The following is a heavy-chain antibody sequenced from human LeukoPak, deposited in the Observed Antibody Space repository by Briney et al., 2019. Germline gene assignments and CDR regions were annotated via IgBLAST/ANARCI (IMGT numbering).Heavy chain of an antibody. CDR3: AKERDWFDP. CDR2: INTDGSST. V-gene: IGHV3-74*01. Sequence: GGSLRLSCAASGFTFSSFWMHWVRQAPGKGLVWVSRINTDGSSTNYADSVKGRFTISRDNAKNTLYLQMNSLRAEDTAVYYCAKERDWFDPWGQGTLVTVSS. J-gene: IGHJ5*02. CDR1: GFTFSSFW.